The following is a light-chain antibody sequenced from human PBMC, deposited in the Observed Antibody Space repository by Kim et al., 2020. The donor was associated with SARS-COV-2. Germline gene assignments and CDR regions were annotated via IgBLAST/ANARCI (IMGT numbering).Light chain of an antibody. V-gene: IGLV3-19*01. J-gene: IGLJ1*01. Sequence: LVHPVKITCQGDSIRNFDANLYHHKSRQAPELVIYGKNDRPTGLPDRFSGSSSGNTASLTITGAQAEDQADYYCNSRVSFAQVYVFGTGTKVTVL. CDR2: GKN. CDR1: SIRNFD. CDR3: NSRVSFAQVYV.